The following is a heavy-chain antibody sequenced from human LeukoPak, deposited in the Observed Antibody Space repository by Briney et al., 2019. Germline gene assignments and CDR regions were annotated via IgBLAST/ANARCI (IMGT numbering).Heavy chain of an antibody. CDR3: AKDGGTYFDY. CDR1: GFTFRTYG. CDR2: IRYEGSNK. Sequence: GGSLRLSCAASGFTFRTYGMHWVRQAPGKGLEWVAFIRYEGSNKYYADSVKGRFTISRDNSKNTLYLQMNSLRAEDTALYYCAKDGGTYFDYWGQGILVTVSS. D-gene: IGHD1-26*01. J-gene: IGHJ4*02. V-gene: IGHV3-30*02.